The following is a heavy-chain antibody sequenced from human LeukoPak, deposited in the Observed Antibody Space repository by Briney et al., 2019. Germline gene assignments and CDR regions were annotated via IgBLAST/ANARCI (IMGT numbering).Heavy chain of an antibody. CDR2: IYYSGST. CDR3: ARETGTTVNWFDP. CDR1: GGSISSGGYY. V-gene: IGHV4-31*03. J-gene: IGHJ5*02. Sequence: SQNLSLTCTVSGGSISSGGYYWSWIRQHPGKGLEWIGYIYYSGSTYYNPSLKSRVTISVDTSKNQFSLKLSSVTAADTAVYYCARETGTTVNWFDPWGQGTLVTVSS. D-gene: IGHD1-7*01.